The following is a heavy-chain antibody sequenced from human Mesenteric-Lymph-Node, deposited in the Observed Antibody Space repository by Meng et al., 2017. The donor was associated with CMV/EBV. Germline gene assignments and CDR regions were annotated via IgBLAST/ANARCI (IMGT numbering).Heavy chain of an antibody. CDR3: ARLWDPYFYGSGSYPNFDY. CDR1: GYTFTNYD. J-gene: IGHJ4*02. Sequence: ASVKVSCKSSGYTFTNYDISWVRQAPGQGLEWMGWISAYNGNTNYAQKLQGRVTMTTDTSTSTAYMELKSLKSDDTAVYYCARLWDPYFYGSGSYPNFDYWGQGTQVTVSS. CDR2: ISAYNGNT. D-gene: IGHD3-10*01. V-gene: IGHV1-18*01.